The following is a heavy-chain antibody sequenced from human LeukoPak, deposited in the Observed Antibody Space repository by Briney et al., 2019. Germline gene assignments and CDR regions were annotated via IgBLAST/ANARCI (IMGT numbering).Heavy chain of an antibody. J-gene: IGHJ4*02. Sequence: GGSLRLSCTASGFTFGDYAMSWVRQAPGKGLEWVAFIRYDGSNKYYADSVKGRFTISRDNSRNTLYLQMNSLRPEDTAVYYCATAVIAAAGSDFWGQGTLGTGSS. CDR2: IRYDGSNK. CDR1: GFTFGDYA. CDR3: ATAVIAAAGSDF. V-gene: IGHV3-30*02. D-gene: IGHD6-13*01.